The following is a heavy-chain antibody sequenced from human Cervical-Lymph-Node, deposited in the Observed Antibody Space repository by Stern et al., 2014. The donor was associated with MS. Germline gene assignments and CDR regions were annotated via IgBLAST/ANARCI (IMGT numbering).Heavy chain of an antibody. Sequence: QVQLQESGPGLVKPSGTLSLTCAVSGGSISNTNWWGWVRQTPGMGLEWIGEIYHSGTTNFSPSLKSRVTMSVDKAKNQVSLELKSVTAADTAIYYCARVNSGYNWFDYWGQGTLVTVSS. CDR3: ARVNSGYNWFDY. CDR2: IYHSGTT. V-gene: IGHV4-4*02. J-gene: IGHJ5*01. CDR1: GGSISNTNW. D-gene: IGHD5-12*01.